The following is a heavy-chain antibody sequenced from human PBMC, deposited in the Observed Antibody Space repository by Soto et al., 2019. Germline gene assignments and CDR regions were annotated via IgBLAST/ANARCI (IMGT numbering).Heavy chain of an antibody. CDR2: INPSDGST. CDR3: AREGTRYGSGTQPNY. CDR1: GYSFTNYY. D-gene: IGHD3-10*01. J-gene: IGHJ4*02. Sequence: QVQLVQSGAEVKKPGASVEVSCKAFGYSFTNYYVHWVRQAPGQGLEWMGIINPSDGSTGYAQKFQGRVTMTRDTSTSTVYMELSNLRSEDTAVYYCAREGTRYGSGTQPNYWGQGTLVTVSS. V-gene: IGHV1-46*03.